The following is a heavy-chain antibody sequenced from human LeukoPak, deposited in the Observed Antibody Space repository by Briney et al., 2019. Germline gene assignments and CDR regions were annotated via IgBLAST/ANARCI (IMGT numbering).Heavy chain of an antibody. CDR3: ARDPIKIYDSSGYRLPDY. CDR2: IIPILGIA. V-gene: IGHV1-69*04. Sequence: SVKVSCKASGGTLSSYAISWVRQAPGQGLEWMGRIIPILGIANYAQKFQGRVTITADKSTSTAYMELGSLRSEDTAVYYCARDPIKIYDSSGYRLPDYWGQGTLVTVSS. CDR1: GGTLSSYA. D-gene: IGHD3-22*01. J-gene: IGHJ4*02.